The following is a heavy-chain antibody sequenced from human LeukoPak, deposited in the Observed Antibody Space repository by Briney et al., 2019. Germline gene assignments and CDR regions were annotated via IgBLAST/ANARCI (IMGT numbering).Heavy chain of an antibody. D-gene: IGHD3-9*01. CDR3: AKGRSDILTGYYDY. CDR2: ISNDGSNK. Sequence: PGGSLRLSCAASGFTFSSYGMHWVREAPGKGRGWVAVISNDGSNKYYADSVKGRFTISRDNAKNSLYLQMNSLRAEDTALYYCAKGRSDILTGYYDYWGQGPLVTVSS. V-gene: IGHV3-30*18. CDR1: GFTFSSYG. J-gene: IGHJ4*02.